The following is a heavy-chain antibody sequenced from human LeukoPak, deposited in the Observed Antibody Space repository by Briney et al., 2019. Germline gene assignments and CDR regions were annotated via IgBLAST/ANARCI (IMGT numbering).Heavy chain of an antibody. CDR3: ARVRSRTRITIFGTRINYVDV. CDR1: GASISDSSYS. Sequence: KTSETLSLTCTVSGASISDSSYSWAWIRQPPGKGLEWIGSVSYSGGSNYNPSLKSRVSTSLDTSNSQFFLNLASVTAADTADYYCARVRSRTRITIFGTRINYVDVWGRGTTVIVSS. CDR2: VSYSGGS. D-gene: IGHD3-3*01. J-gene: IGHJ6*03. V-gene: IGHV4-39*07.